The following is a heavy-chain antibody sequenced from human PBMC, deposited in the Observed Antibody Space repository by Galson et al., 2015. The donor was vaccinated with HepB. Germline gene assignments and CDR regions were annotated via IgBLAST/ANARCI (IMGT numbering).Heavy chain of an antibody. J-gene: IGHJ6*03. CDR2: IIPILGIA. V-gene: IGHV1-69*10. CDR3: ARGGEITMVQGVLAHYYYYYMDV. D-gene: IGHD3-10*01. Sequence: SVKVSCKASGGTFSSYAISWVRQAPGQGLEWMGGIIPILGIANYAQKFQSRVTITADKSTSTAYTELSSLRSEDTAVYYCARGGEITMVQGVLAHYYYYYMDVWGKGTTVTVSS. CDR1: GGTFSSYA.